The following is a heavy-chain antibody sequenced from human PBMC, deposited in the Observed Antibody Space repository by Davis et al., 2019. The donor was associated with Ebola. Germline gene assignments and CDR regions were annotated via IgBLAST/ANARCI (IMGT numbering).Heavy chain of an antibody. J-gene: IGHJ4*02. CDR1: GFTFNTFW. V-gene: IGHV3-74*01. D-gene: IGHD2-15*01. CDR3: ARSWGYCNGGDCWNEDYHFDY. CDR2: INSDGSSA. Sequence: HTGGSLRLSCAASGFTFNTFWMHWVRHVPGKGLVWVSRINSDGSSASYADSVKGRFTISRDNAKNTVFLQMNGLRVEDTAVYYCARSWGYCNGGDCWNEDYHFDYWGQGTLVTVSS.